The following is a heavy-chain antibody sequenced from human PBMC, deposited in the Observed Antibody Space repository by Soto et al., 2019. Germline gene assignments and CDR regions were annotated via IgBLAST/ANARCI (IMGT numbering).Heavy chain of an antibody. Sequence: ASVKVSCKGFGYSFMKYGINWVRQAPGQGLEWVGWISPYSGYTHSAQKFHGRLTLTTDTAAGTAYMELRSLRSADTALYYCAREASVLIPATQSSRFDSWGQGTLVTISS. CDR1: GYSFMKYG. V-gene: IGHV1-18*01. CDR2: ISPYSGYT. D-gene: IGHD2-15*01. J-gene: IGHJ4*02. CDR3: AREASVLIPATQSSRFDS.